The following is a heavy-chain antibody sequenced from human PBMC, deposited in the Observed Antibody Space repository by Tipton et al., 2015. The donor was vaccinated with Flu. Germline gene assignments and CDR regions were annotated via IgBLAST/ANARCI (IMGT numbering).Heavy chain of an antibody. CDR3: ARDQRGTSSYDY. D-gene: IGHD2-2*01. CDR2: GYYSGST. Sequence: TLSLTCTVSGASISSYYWSWIRQPPGKGLEWIGYGYYSGSTNYNPSLKSRVTISVDTSKNEFSLKLISVTAAETAEYYCARDQRGTSSYDYWGQGTLVTVSS. V-gene: IGHV4-59*01. J-gene: IGHJ4*02. CDR1: GASISSYY.